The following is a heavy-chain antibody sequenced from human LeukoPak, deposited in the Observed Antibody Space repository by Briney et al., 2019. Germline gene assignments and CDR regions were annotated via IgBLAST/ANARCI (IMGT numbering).Heavy chain of an antibody. CDR1: GYTFTSYG. CDR2: ISAYNGNT. CDR3: AREVVGARWGFDY. D-gene: IGHD1-26*01. V-gene: IGHV1-18*01. J-gene: IGHJ4*02. Sequence: ASVSLSCKASGYTFTSYGISSVRQAPGQGLEWMGWISAYNGNTNYAQKLQGRVTMTTDTSTSTAYMELRSLRSDDTAVYYCAREVVGARWGFDYWGQGNVVSVSS.